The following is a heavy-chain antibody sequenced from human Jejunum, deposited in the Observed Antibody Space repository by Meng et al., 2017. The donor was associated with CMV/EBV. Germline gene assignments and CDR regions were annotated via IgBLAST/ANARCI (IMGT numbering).Heavy chain of an antibody. D-gene: IGHD2-2*02. CDR1: QFRFIDYS. V-gene: IGHV3-21*01. CDR2: ITTSGTNV. J-gene: IGHJ4*02. CDR3: VKDLLSRYTNRDY. Sequence: SQFRFIDYSTVWVRQAPGKGLEWVASITTSGTNVYYANSVKGRFTISRDNARNSVFLQMDSLRAEDTAVYYCVKDLLSRYTNRDYWGQGTLVTVSS.